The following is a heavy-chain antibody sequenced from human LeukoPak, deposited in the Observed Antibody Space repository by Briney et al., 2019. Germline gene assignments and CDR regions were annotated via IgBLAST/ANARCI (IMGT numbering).Heavy chain of an antibody. Sequence: GASVKVSCKASGYTFTSYYMHWVRQAPGQGLEWMGIINPSGGSTSYAQKFQGRVTMTRNTSISTAYMELSSLRSEDTAVYYCAETVWFGELYNLDPWGQGTLVTVSS. J-gene: IGHJ5*02. CDR3: AETVWFGELYNLDP. D-gene: IGHD3-10*01. CDR1: GYTFTSYY. V-gene: IGHV1-46*01. CDR2: INPSGGST.